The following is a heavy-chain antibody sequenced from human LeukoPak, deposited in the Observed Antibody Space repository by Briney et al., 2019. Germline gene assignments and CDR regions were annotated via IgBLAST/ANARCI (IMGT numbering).Heavy chain of an antibody. V-gene: IGHV3-7*03. J-gene: IGHJ4*02. D-gene: IGHD3-16*02. Sequence: PGGSLRLSCAASGFTFSSYSMNWVRQAPGKGLEWVANIKQDGSEKYYVDSVKGRFTISRDNAKNSLYLQMNSLRTEDTALYYCAKDISRGDYVWGSYRYPSYWGQGTLVTVSS. CDR1: GFTFSSYS. CDR2: IKQDGSEK. CDR3: AKDISRGDYVWGSYRYPSY.